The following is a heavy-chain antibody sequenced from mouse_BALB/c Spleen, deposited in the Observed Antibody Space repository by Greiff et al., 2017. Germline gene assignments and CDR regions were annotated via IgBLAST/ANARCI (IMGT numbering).Heavy chain of an antibody. CDR2: IYPGSGST. Sequence: LQQPGSELVRPGASVKLSCKASGYTFTSYWMHWVKQRPGQGLEWIGNIYPGSGSTNYDEKFKSKATLTVDTSSSTAYMQLSSLTSEDSAVYYCTRKATDYWGQGTSVTVSS. V-gene: IGHV1S22*01. CDR3: TRKATDY. CDR1: GYTFTSYW. J-gene: IGHJ4*01.